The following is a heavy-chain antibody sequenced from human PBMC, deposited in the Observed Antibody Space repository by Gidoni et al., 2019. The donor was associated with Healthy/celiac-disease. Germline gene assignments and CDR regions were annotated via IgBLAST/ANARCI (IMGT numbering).Heavy chain of an antibody. CDR1: GGSISSYY. CDR3: AREGPSGGYYDSSGYYDY. D-gene: IGHD3-22*01. Sequence: QVQLQESGPGLVKPSETLSLTCTVSGGSISSYYWSWIRQPPGKGLEWIGYIYYSGSTNYNPSLKSRVTISVDTSKNQFSLKLSSVTAADTAVYYCAREGPSGGYYDSSGYYDYWGQGTLVTVSS. CDR2: IYYSGST. V-gene: IGHV4-59*01. J-gene: IGHJ4*02.